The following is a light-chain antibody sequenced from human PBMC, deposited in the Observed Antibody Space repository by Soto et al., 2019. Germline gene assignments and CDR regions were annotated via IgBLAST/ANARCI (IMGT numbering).Light chain of an antibody. CDR1: QGISSY. CDR2: AAS. Sequence: DIQLTQSPSFLSASVGDRVTITCRASQGISSYLAWYQQKPGKAPKLLIYAASTLESGVSSRFSGSRSGTEFTLEISSLQPEDLATYYCQQLNSYPITFGGGTKVEL. CDR3: QQLNSYPIT. J-gene: IGKJ4*01. V-gene: IGKV1-9*01.